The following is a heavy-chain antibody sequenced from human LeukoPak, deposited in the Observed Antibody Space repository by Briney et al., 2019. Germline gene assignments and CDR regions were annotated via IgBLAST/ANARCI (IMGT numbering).Heavy chain of an antibody. J-gene: IGHJ4*02. CDR2: INAGNGNT. CDR1: GYTFTSYA. CDR3: ARQLDYYGSGSYHY. D-gene: IGHD3-10*01. V-gene: IGHV1-3*01. Sequence: GASVKVSCKASGYTFTSYAMHWVRQAPGQRLEWMGWINAGNGNTKYSQKFQGRVTITRDTSASTAYMELSSPRSEDTAVYYCARQLDYYGSGSYHYWGQGTLVTVSS.